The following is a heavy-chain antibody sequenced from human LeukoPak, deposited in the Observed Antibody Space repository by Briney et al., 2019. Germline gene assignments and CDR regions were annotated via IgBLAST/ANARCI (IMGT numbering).Heavy chain of an antibody. Sequence: GGSLRLSCAASGFTFSSYAMSWVRQAPGKGLEWVSAISGSGGSTYYADSVKGRFTISRDNSKNTLHLQMNSLRAEDTAVYYCAKGGDDSYYSNYDHWGQGTLVTVSS. D-gene: IGHD2-15*01. CDR1: GFTFSSYA. J-gene: IGHJ4*02. V-gene: IGHV3-23*01. CDR3: AKGGDDSYYSNYDH. CDR2: ISGSGGST.